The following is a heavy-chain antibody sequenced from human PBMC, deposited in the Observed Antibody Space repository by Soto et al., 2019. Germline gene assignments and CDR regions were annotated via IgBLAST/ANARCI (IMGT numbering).Heavy chain of an antibody. CDR2: ISYDGDNK. D-gene: IGHD3-16*01. Sequence: QVQLVESGGGVVQPGRSLTLSCAASGFTFRNYAMHWVRQAPGKGLEWVATISYDGDNKYYTDSVKGPFTISRDNSKNTLYLQMTSLRPEDTAVYYCARPWGQLSTYYYGMDTWGQGTTVTVSS. J-gene: IGHJ6*02. V-gene: IGHV3-30-3*01. CDR3: ARPWGQLSTYYYGMDT. CDR1: GFTFRNYA.